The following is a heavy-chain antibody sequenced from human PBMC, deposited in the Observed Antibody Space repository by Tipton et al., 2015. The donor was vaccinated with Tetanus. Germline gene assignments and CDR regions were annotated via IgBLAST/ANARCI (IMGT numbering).Heavy chain of an antibody. J-gene: IGHJ3*01. V-gene: IGHV3-66*04. CDR2: LYSDGRT. D-gene: IGHD5-24*01. CDR3: ARRTNSGHVYNPLDL. Sequence: SLRLSCAVSDSIASHSYVTWVRQAPGKGLEWVSVLYSDGRTDYADSVRGRFTIIRDNSKNTLFLQMNSLRAEDTAVYYCARRTNSGHVYNPLDLWGQGTMVIVSS. CDR1: DSIASHSY.